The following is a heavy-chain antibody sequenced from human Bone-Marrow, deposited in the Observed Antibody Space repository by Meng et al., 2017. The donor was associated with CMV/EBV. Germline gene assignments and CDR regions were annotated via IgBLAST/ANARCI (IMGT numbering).Heavy chain of an antibody. CDR3: ARGRSYYDSSGYFGY. CDR1: GGSISSYY. D-gene: IGHD3-22*01. CDR2: IYYSGST. Sequence: GSLRLSCTVSGGSISSYYWSWIRQPPGKGLEWIGYIYYSGSTNYNPSLKSRVTISVDTSKNQFSLKLSSVTAADTAVYYCARGRSYYDSSGYFGYWGQGKLVTVSS. V-gene: IGHV4-59*01. J-gene: IGHJ4*02.